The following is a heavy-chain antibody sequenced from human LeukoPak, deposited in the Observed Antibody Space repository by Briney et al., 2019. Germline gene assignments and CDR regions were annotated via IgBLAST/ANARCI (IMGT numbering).Heavy chain of an antibody. V-gene: IGHV3-74*01. Sequence: GGSLRLSCALSGFTSSSYWMHWVRQVPGKGLVWVSRINDDGTYTVYADSVKGRFTISRDNAKNSLYLQMNSLRAEDTAVYYCARYCSSTSCYDYWGQGTLVTVSP. J-gene: IGHJ4*02. CDR2: INDDGTYT. CDR3: ARYCSSTSCYDY. D-gene: IGHD2-2*01. CDR1: GFTSSSYW.